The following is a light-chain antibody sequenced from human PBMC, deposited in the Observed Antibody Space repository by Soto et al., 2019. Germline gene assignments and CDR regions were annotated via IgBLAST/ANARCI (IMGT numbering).Light chain of an antibody. CDR3: QQTSSTPT. CDR2: AAS. Sequence: DIQLTQSPSSLSASVGDRVTITCRASQSIRSYLNWYQQKPGKAPKLLIYAASSLQTGVSSRFSGSGSGTDFTLTISNLQPVDFATYYCQQTSSTPTFGGGTKVEIK. V-gene: IGKV1-39*01. CDR1: QSIRSY. J-gene: IGKJ4*01.